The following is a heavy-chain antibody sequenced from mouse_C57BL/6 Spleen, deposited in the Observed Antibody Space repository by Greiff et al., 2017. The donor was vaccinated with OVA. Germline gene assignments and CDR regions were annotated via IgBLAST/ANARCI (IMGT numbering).Heavy chain of an antibody. Sequence: EVQVVESGGGLVKPGGSLKLSCAASGFTFSDYGMHWVRQAPEKGLEWVAYISSGSSTIYYADTVKGRFTISRDNAKNTLFLQMTSLRSEDTAMYYCARGRVGYAMDYWGQGTSVTVSS. CDR1: GFTFSDYG. CDR3: ARGRVGYAMDY. J-gene: IGHJ4*01. CDR2: ISSGSSTI. V-gene: IGHV5-17*01.